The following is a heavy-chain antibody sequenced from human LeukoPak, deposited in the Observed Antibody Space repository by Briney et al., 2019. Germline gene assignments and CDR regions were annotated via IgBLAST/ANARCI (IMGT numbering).Heavy chain of an antibody. D-gene: IGHD6-19*01. V-gene: IGHV3-30*02. CDR1: GFTFSSYW. CDR2: IRYDGSNK. CDR3: AKDRGSSGWFPQSYYMDV. Sequence: GGSLRLSCAASGFTFSSYWMSWVRQAPGKGLEWVAFIRYDGSNKYYADSVKGRFTISRDNSKNTLYLQMNSLRAEDTAVYYCAKDRGSSGWFPQSYYMDVWGKGTTVTISS. J-gene: IGHJ6*03.